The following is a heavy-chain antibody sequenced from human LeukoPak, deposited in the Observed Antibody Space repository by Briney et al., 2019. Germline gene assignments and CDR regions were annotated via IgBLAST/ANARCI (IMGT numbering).Heavy chain of an antibody. J-gene: IGHJ3*02. D-gene: IGHD2-15*01. V-gene: IGHV4-59*08. CDR3: ARVGGFPLSTFDI. CDR2: IYYSESA. Sequence: PSETLSLTCTVSGASIRSYYWSWIRQPPGKGLEWIGYIYYSESANYNPSLKSRITISVDTSKNRFSLNLNSVTAADTAVYYCARVGGFPLSTFDIWGQGTLVTVSS. CDR1: GASIRSYY.